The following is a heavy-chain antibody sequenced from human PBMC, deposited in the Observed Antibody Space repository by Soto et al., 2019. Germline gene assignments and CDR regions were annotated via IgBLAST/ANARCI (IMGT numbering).Heavy chain of an antibody. V-gene: IGHV3-23*01. CDR1: GFTFNTYG. Sequence: GGSLRLSCAASGFTFNTYGLSWVRQAPGKGLEWVSGISASGGGTYYADSVKGRFTVSRDNARNTLYLQMNSLRAEDTAVYYCARDNNWSLDYWGQGTLVTVSS. J-gene: IGHJ4*02. D-gene: IGHD1-1*01. CDR3: ARDNNWSLDY. CDR2: ISASGGGT.